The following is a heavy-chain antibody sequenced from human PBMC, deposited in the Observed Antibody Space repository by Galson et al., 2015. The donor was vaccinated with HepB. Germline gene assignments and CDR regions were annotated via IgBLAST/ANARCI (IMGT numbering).Heavy chain of an antibody. J-gene: IGHJ4*02. D-gene: IGHD3-22*01. CDR1: GFTVSSGS. Sequence: SLRLSCAASGFTVSSGSMSWVRQAPGKGLEWVSVIYSDGSTYYADSVKGRFTISREKSKNTLYLQMNSLRAEDTAVYYCARELYDSSGYPFDYWGQGTLVTVSS. CDR2: IYSDGST. V-gene: IGHV3-66*02. CDR3: ARELYDSSGYPFDY.